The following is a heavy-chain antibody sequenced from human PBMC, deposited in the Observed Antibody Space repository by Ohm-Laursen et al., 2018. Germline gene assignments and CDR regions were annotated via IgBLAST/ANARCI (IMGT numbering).Heavy chain of an antibody. CDR3: ARVPHGRGQQPGVAYFDY. V-gene: IGHV4-4*07. J-gene: IGHJ4*02. D-gene: IGHD6-13*01. Sequence: SDTLSLTCTVSGGSIRLYYWSWIRQPSAKGLEWIGRIYTSGSTNYHPSIKSQVTMSVDTSKNQFSLKLSSVTASDTAVYYCARVPHGRGQQPGVAYFDYWGQGTLVTVSS. CDR1: GGSIRLYY. CDR2: IYTSGST.